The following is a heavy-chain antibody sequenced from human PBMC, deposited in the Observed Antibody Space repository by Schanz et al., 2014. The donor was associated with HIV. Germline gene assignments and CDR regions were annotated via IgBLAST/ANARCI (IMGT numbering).Heavy chain of an antibody. V-gene: IGHV3-30*18. CDR3: AKDRNQYDSRYIGKVNYYYYYGMDV. J-gene: IGHJ6*02. Sequence: QVQLVESGGGVVQPGRSLRLSCAASGFTFDSYGIHWVRQAPGKGLEWVAVISYDGSNKKYADSVKGRFTISRDNSKNTLYLQMKSLRPEDTAVYYCAKDRNQYDSRYIGKVNYYYYYGMDVWGQGTTVTVSS. D-gene: IGHD3-22*01. CDR1: GFTFDSYG. CDR2: ISYDGSNK.